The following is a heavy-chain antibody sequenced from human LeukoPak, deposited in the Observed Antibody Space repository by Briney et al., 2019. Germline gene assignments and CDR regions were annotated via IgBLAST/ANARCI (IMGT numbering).Heavy chain of an antibody. CDR2: IRIKTNSYAT. V-gene: IGHV3-73*01. J-gene: IGHJ4*02. Sequence: GSLSLSCAASGFTFSGSDMHWVRQASGKGLEWVGRIRIKTNSYATAYAASVKGRFTISRDDSKNTAYLQMNSLKTEDTAVYYCTTLDFDYWGQGTLVTVSS. CDR1: GFTFSGSD. CDR3: TTLDFDY.